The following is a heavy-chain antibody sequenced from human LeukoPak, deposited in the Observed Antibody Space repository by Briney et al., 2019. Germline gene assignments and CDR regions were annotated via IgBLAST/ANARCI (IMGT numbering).Heavy chain of an antibody. D-gene: IGHD3-9*01. V-gene: IGHV3-30-3*01. J-gene: IGHJ4*02. Sequence: GRSLRLSCAASGFTFSSYAMHWVRQAPGKGLEWVAVISYDGSNKYYADSVKGRFTISRDNSKNTLYLQMNSLRAEDTAVYYCARLHYDVLTGPFDYWGQGTLVTVSS. CDR1: GFTFSSYA. CDR2: ISYDGSNK. CDR3: ARLHYDVLTGPFDY.